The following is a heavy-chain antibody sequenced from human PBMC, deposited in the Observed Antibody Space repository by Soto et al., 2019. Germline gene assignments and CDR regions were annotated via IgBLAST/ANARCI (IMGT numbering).Heavy chain of an antibody. J-gene: IGHJ6*02. CDR1: GFTFGDYA. V-gene: IGHV3-49*04. CDR3: TRDFQGQYYYGMDV. CDR2: IRGKPNGGAT. Sequence: PGGSLRLSCTASGFTFGDYAMNWVRQAPGKGLEWVGFIRGKPNGGATDYAASLKGRFTISRDDSRSVAYLQMNSLKTEDTAAYYCTRDFQGQYYYGMDVWGQGTTVTVSS.